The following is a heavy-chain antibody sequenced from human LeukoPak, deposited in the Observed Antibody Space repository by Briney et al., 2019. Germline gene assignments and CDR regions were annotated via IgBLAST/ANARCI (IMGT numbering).Heavy chain of an antibody. CDR3: ARELTAMVTRWGYFDY. J-gene: IGHJ4*02. V-gene: IGHV1-69*13. Sequence: SVKVSCKASGGTFSSYAISWVRQAPGQGLEWMGGIIPIFGTANYAQKFQGRVTITSDESTSTAYMELSSLRSEDTAVYYCARELTAMVTRWGYFDYWGQGTLVTVSS. D-gene: IGHD5-18*01. CDR2: IIPIFGTA. CDR1: GGTFSSYA.